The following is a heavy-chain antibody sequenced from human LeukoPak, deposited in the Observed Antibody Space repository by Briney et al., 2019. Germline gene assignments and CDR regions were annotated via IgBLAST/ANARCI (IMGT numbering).Heavy chain of an antibody. CDR1: GLTFTGAW. CDR2: IKSKSDGETR. J-gene: IGHJ6*03. V-gene: IGHV3-15*01. Sequence: KAGGSLRLSCAASGLTFTGAWFRWVRQAPGKGLEWVGRIKSKSDGETRDYAAPVKGRFTISRDDSKNTLYLQMNSLKIEDTAVYYCTTVSLWFSYYMDVWGKGTTVTVSS. D-gene: IGHD3-10*01. CDR3: TTVSLWFSYYMDV.